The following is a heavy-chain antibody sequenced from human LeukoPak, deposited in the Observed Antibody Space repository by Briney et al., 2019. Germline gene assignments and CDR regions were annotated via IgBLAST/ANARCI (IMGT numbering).Heavy chain of an antibody. CDR3: ARVTGERNRRIAAAGTGRWFDP. CDR2: INHSGST. CDR1: GGSFSGYY. V-gene: IGHV4-34*01. Sequence: SETPSLTCAVYGGSFSGYYWSWIRQPPGKGLEWIGEINHSGSTNYNPSLKSRVTISVDTSKNQFSLKLSSVTAADTAVYYCARVTGERNRRIAAAGTGRWFDPWGQGTLVTVSS. J-gene: IGHJ5*02. D-gene: IGHD6-13*01.